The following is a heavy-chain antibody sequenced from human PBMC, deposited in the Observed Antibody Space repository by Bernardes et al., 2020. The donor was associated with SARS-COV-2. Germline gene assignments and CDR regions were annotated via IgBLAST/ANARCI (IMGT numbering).Heavy chain of an antibody. CDR2: IYYSGST. J-gene: IGHJ3*02. CDR1: GGSISSYY. D-gene: IGHD3-22*01. CDR3: ARMYYYDSSGYSHHDGFDI. V-gene: IGHV4-59*01. Sequence: SETLSLTCTVSGGSISSYYWSWIRQPPGKGLEWIGYIYYSGSTNYNPSLKSRVTISVDPSKNQFSLKLSSVTAADTAVYYCARMYYYDSSGYSHHDGFDIWGQGTMVTVSS.